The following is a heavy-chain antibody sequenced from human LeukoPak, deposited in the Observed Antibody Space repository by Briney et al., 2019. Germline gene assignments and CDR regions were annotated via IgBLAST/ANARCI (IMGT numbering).Heavy chain of an antibody. V-gene: IGHV4-39*01. Sequence: SSETLSLTCTVSGGSISSSSYYWGWIRQPPGKGLEWIASIFYSGSTYYNPSLKSRVTISVDTSKNQFSLKLSSVTAADTAVYYCARADSSIAARLSRSSIFNYYYYMDVWGKGTTVTVSS. CDR3: ARADSSIAARLSRSSIFNYYYYMDV. D-gene: IGHD6-6*01. CDR1: GGSISSSSYY. CDR2: IFYSGST. J-gene: IGHJ6*03.